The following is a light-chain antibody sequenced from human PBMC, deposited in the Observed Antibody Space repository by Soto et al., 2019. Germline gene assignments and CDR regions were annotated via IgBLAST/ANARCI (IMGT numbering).Light chain of an antibody. Sequence: DIQLTQSPSVLSASVGDTVTITCRARKALSNYLAWYQQKPGKAPDLLIYYASTLQSGVPSRLSGSGSETEFSLTIRALQPEDFATYYCKQLSCXPLTCGGWTKV. J-gene: IGKJ4*01. CDR1: KALSNY. CDR3: KQLSCXPLT. V-gene: IGKV1-9*01. CDR2: YAS.